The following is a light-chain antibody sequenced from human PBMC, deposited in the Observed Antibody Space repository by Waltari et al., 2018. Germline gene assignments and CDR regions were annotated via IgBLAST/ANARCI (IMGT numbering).Light chain of an antibody. CDR3: ATWDDILRTPL. V-gene: IGLV1-47*01. CDR2: RKN. J-gene: IGLJ3*02. CDR1: SYDIQGSY. Sequence: QSVLTQPPSASGTPGQRVTIPCSGSSYDIQGSYVYWYQQFPGAAPKLLIYRKNQRPSGIPDRLSGSKFGSSASLAISGLRSEDEADYYCATWDDILRTPLFGGGTKLTVL.